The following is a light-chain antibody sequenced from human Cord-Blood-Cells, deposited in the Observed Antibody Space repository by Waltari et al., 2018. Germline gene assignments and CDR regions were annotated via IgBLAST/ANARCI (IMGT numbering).Light chain of an antibody. CDR2: DVS. V-gene: IGLV2-11*01. Sequence: QSALTQPRSVSGSPGQSVTISCTGTSSDVGGYNYVSWYQQHPGKAPKLMIYDVSKRPSCVPDRFSGSKAGNTATLTSSGLQAEDEADYYCCSYAGSYTLFGGGTKLTVL. CDR3: CSYAGSYTL. J-gene: IGLJ3*02. CDR1: SSDVGGYNY.